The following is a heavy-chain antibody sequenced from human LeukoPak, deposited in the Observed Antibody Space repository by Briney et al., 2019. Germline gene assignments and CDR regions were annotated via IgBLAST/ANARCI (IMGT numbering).Heavy chain of an antibody. J-gene: IGHJ4*02. Sequence: SETLSLTCTVSGGSISSYYWSWIRQPPGKGLEWIGYIYYSGSTNYNPSLKSRVTISVDTSKNQFSLKLSSVTAADTAVYYCARTRAGIYGGSYIDYWGQGTLVTVSS. V-gene: IGHV4-59*01. CDR2: IYYSGST. CDR1: GGSISSYY. D-gene: IGHD4-23*01. CDR3: ARTRAGIYGGSYIDY.